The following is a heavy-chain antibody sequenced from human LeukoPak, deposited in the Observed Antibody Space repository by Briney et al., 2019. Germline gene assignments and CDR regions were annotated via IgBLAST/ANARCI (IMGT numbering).Heavy chain of an antibody. Sequence: SETLSLTCTVSGGSISSYYWSWIRQPPGKGLEWIGYIYYSGSTNYNPSLKSRVTISVDTSKNQFSLKLSSVTAADTAVYYCARVGDYSYGNYWGQGTLVTVSS. V-gene: IGHV4-59*01. CDR2: IYYSGST. D-gene: IGHD5-18*01. CDR3: ARVGDYSYGNY. CDR1: GGSISSYY. J-gene: IGHJ4*02.